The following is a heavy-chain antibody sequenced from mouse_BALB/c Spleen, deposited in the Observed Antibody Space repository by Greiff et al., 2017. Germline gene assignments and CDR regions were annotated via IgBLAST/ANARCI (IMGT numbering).Heavy chain of an antibody. CDR2: IYPGNSDT. CDR3: TRVYYYGSSWAWFAY. J-gene: IGHJ3*01. Sequence: EVQLQQSGTVLARPGASVKMSCKASGYSFTSYWMHWVKQRPGQGLEWIGAIYPGNSDTSYNQKFKGKAKLTAVTSASTAYMELSSLTNEDSAVYYCTRVYYYGSSWAWFAYWGQGTLVTVSA. D-gene: IGHD1-1*01. V-gene: IGHV1-5*01. CDR1: GYSFTSYW.